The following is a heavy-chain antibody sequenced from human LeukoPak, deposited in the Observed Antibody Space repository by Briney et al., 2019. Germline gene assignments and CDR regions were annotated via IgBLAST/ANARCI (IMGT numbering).Heavy chain of an antibody. CDR2: ISSGGGYT. D-gene: IGHD3-10*01. CDR3: AKIAPGPDYGSGSYYNEADY. Sequence: NPGGSLRLSCAASGFTFSDYYMSWIRQAPGKGLEWVSRISSGGGYTGYADSLKGRFTISRDNSMNTLYLQMNSLRAEDTAVYYCAKIAPGPDYGSGSYYNEADYWGQGTLVTVSS. J-gene: IGHJ4*02. V-gene: IGHV3-11*06. CDR1: GFTFSDYY.